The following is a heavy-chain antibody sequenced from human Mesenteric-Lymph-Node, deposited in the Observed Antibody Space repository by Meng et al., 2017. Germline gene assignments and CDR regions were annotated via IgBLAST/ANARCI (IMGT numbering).Heavy chain of an antibody. CDR3: AKEAHGDYPIDY. Sequence: GESQKISCAASGFTFSSYAMSWVRQAPGKGLEWVSAISGSGGSTYYADSVKGRFTISRDNSKNTLYLQMNSLRAEDTAVYYCAKEAHGDYPIDYWGQGTLVTVSS. CDR1: GFTFSSYA. CDR2: ISGSGGST. V-gene: IGHV3-23*01. J-gene: IGHJ4*02. D-gene: IGHD4-17*01.